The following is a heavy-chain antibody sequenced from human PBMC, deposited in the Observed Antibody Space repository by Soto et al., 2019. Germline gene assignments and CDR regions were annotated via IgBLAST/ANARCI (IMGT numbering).Heavy chain of an antibody. CDR2: IYYSGST. J-gene: IGHJ4*02. Sequence: QLQLQESGPGLVKPSETLSLTCTVSGGSISSSSYYWGWIRQPPGKGLEWIGNIYYSGSTYYNPSPKCRVTISVDTSKNQLSLNPSSVTAAATAVHSCPRHERWLRYWGQGTLVTVSS. CDR1: GGSISSSSYY. V-gene: IGHV4-39*01. CDR3: PRHERWLRY. D-gene: IGHD5-18*01.